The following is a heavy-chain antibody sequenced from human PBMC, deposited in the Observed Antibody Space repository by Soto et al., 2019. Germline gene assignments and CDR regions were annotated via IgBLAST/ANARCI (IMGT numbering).Heavy chain of an antibody. Sequence: QVQLQQWGAGLLKPSETLSLTCAVYGGSFSGYYWSWISQPPGKGLEWIGEINHSGSTNYNPSLKSRVTISVDTSKNQFSLKLSSVTAADTAVYYCARDSHFTRFRWFYPWGQGTLVTVSS. D-gene: IGHD3-16*01. J-gene: IGHJ5*02. CDR1: GGSFSGYY. CDR2: INHSGST. CDR3: ARDSHFTRFRWFYP. V-gene: IGHV4-34*01.